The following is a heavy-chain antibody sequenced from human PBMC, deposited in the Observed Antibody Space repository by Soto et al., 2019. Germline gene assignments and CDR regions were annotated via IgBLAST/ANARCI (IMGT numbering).Heavy chain of an antibody. D-gene: IGHD2-2*01. CDR2: IYYSGST. CDR3: AARQSDDIYAVQIIDY. J-gene: IGHJ4*02. V-gene: IGHV4-39*01. CDR1: GGSISSSSYY. Sequence: QLQLQESGPGLVKPSETLSLTCTVSGGSISSSSYYWGWIRQPPGTGLEWIGSIYYSGSTYYNLSLKSRVTLSVDTSKDQFALKLSSVTAADTAVYYCAARQSDDIYAVQIIDYWGQGTLVTVSS.